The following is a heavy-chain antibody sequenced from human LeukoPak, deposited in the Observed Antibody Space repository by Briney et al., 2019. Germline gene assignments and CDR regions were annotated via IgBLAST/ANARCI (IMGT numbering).Heavy chain of an antibody. CDR1: GGSFSGYY. CDR3: ASIPLITARTGQYFQH. D-gene: IGHD6-6*01. J-gene: IGHJ1*01. CDR2: INHSGST. Sequence: SETLSLTCAVYGGSFSGYYWSWIRQPPGKGLEWIGEINHSGSTIYNPSLKSRVTISVDTSKNQFSLKLSSVTAADTAVYYCASIPLITARTGQYFQHWGQGTLVTVSS. V-gene: IGHV4-34*01.